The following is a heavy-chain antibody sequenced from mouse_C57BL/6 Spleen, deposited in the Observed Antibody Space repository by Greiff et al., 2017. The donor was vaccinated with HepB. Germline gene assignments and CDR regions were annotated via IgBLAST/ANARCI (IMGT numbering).Heavy chain of an antibody. D-gene: IGHD1-1*01. V-gene: IGHV1-59*01. CDR1: GYTFTSYW. CDR2: IDPSDSYT. Sequence: QVQLQQSGAELVRPGTSVKLSCKASGYTFTSYWMHWVKQRPGQGLEWIGVIDPSDSYTNYNQKFKGKATLTVDTSSSTAYMQLSSLTSEDSAVYYCVCWDSYYYGDLGGKGTTLTVSS. J-gene: IGHJ2*01. CDR3: VCWDSYYYGDL.